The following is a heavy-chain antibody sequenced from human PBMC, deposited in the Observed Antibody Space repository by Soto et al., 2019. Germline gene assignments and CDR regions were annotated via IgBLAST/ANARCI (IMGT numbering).Heavy chain of an antibody. J-gene: IGHJ6*02. CDR2: IYPGDSDT. Sequence: PGESLKISCNGSGYSFTIYWIGLVLQMPGKGLDWMWIIYPGDSDTRYSPSFQGQVTISADKSISTAYLQWSSLKASDTAMYYCARHGDTMVRGVIMPYYYYGMDVWGQGTTVTVSS. V-gene: IGHV5-51*01. D-gene: IGHD3-10*01. CDR1: GYSFTIYW. CDR3: ARHGDTMVRGVIMPYYYYGMDV.